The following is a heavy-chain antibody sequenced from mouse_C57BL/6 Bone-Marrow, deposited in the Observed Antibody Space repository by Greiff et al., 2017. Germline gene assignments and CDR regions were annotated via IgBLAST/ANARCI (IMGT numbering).Heavy chain of an antibody. CDR1: GYTFTSYW. J-gene: IGHJ3*01. CDR3: ARGGGWFAY. V-gene: IGHV1-61*01. Sequence: VQVQQPGAELVRPGSSVKLSCKASGYTFTSYWLDWVKQRPGQGLEWIGNIYPSDSETHYNQKFKDKATLTVDKSSSTAYMQLSSLTSEDSAVYYCARGGGWFAYWGQGTLVTVSA. CDR2: IYPSDSET.